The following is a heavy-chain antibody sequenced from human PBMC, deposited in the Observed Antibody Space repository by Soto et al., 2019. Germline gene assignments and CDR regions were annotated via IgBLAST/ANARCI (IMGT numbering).Heavy chain of an antibody. CDR3: ARVRALAADGMDV. D-gene: IGHD6-19*01. Sequence: QVQLVESGGGLVKPGGSLRLSCAAGGFTFSNYYMIWIRQAPGKGLKWVSYISSSSSYTNYADSVKGRFTISRDNAKNSLYLQMNSLRADDTAVYYCARVRALAADGMDVWGQGTTVTVSS. CDR2: ISSSSSYT. V-gene: IGHV3-11*05. CDR1: GFTFSNYY. J-gene: IGHJ6*02.